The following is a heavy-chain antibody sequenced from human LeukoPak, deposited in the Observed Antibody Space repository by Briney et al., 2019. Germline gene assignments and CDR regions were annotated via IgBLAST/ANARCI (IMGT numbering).Heavy chain of an antibody. CDR3: AREVSGRDDY. CDR1: GFTFNTYA. Sequence: GGSLRLSCAASGFTFNTYAMNWVRQAPGKGLVWVSHINTDGSTTNYADSLKGRFTISRDNSKNTLHLQMNNLRAEDTAVYYCAREVSGRDDYWGQGTLVTVSS. J-gene: IGHJ4*02. V-gene: IGHV3-74*01. D-gene: IGHD3-10*01. CDR2: INTDGSTT.